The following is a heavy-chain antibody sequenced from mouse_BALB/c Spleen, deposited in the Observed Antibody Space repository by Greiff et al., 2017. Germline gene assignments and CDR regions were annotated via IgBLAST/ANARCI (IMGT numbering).Heavy chain of an antibody. V-gene: IGHV14-3*02. Sequence: EVQLQESGAELVKPGASVKLSCTASGFNIKDTYMHWVKQRPEQGLEWIGRIDPANGNTKYDPKFQGKATITADTSSNTAYLQLSSLTSEDTAVYYCAPYGNSWYFDVWGAGTTVTVSS. CDR3: APYGNSWYFDV. CDR2: IDPANGNT. D-gene: IGHD2-1*01. J-gene: IGHJ1*01. CDR1: GFNIKDTY.